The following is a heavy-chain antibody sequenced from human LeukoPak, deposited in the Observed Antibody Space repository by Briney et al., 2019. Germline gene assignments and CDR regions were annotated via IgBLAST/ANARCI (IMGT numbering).Heavy chain of an antibody. J-gene: IGHJ3*02. CDR1: GFTFSVYW. CDR3: AKVPGLGFGEKPFDI. D-gene: IGHD3-10*01. CDR2: IKQDGSEK. V-gene: IGHV3-7*03. Sequence: PGGSLRLSCAASGFTFSVYWMSWVRLAPGKGLEWVANIKQDGSEKYYVDSVKGRFTISRDNAKNSLYLQMNSLRAEDTAVYYYAKVPGLGFGEKPFDIWGQGTMVTVSS.